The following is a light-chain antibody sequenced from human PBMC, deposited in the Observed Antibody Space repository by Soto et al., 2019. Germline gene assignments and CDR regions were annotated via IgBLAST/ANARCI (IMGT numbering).Light chain of an antibody. CDR1: QSVSSSY. CDR2: GAS. CDR3: PPYGRSPT. Sequence: EIGLTQSPGTLSLSPGERATLSCRASQSVSSSYLAWYQQKPGQAPRLLIYGASSRATGIPDRFSGSGSGTDFTLTISRLEPEDFAVYYCPPYGRSPTFGPGTQVDIK. V-gene: IGKV3-20*01. J-gene: IGKJ3*01.